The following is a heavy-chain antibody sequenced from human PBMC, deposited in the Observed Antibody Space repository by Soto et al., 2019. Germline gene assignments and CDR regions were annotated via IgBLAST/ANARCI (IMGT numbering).Heavy chain of an antibody. CDR2: INAGNGNT. J-gene: IGHJ4*02. CDR1: GYTFTSYA. D-gene: IGHD3-10*01. CDR3: AGGYFPPYYFDY. Sequence: ASVKVSCKASGYTFTSYAMHWVRQAPGQRLEWMGWINAGNGNTKYSQRFHGRLTMTRDTSTTTVYMQLSSLRSDDTAIYYCAGGYFPPYYFDYWGQGTLVTVSS. V-gene: IGHV1-3*01.